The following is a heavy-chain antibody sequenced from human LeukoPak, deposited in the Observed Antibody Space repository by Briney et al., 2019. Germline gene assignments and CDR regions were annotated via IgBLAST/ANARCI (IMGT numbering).Heavy chain of an antibody. CDR3: ARDLKEYYYGSGNNY. CDR1: GGTFSSYA. V-gene: IGHV1-69*01. CDR2: IIPIFGTA. J-gene: IGHJ4*02. Sequence: GASVKVSCKASGGTFSSYAISWVRQAPGQGLEWMGGIIPIFGTANYAQKFQGRVTITADESTSTAYMELSSLRSEDTAVYYCARDLKEYYYGSGNNYWGQGTLVTVSS. D-gene: IGHD3-10*01.